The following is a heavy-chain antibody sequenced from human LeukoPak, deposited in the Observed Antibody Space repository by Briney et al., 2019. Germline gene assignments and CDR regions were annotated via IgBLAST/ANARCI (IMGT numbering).Heavy chain of an antibody. Sequence: ASVKVSCKASGYTFTSYDINWVRQATGQGLEWMGWMNPNSGNTSYAQKFQGRVTMTRNTSISTAYMELSSLRSEDTAVYYCATEEYCSGGSCYSFDYWGQGTLVTVSS. V-gene: IGHV1-8*01. CDR1: GYTFTSYD. CDR2: MNPNSGNT. J-gene: IGHJ4*02. D-gene: IGHD2-15*01. CDR3: ATEEYCSGGSCYSFDY.